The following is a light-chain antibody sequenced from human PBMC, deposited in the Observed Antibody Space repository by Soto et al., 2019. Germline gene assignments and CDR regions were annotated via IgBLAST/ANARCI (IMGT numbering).Light chain of an antibody. J-gene: IGKJ3*01. CDR1: QGISSH. CDR2: AAS. V-gene: IGKV1-9*01. CDR3: QRPSSYPFT. Sequence: DIQLTQSPSFLSASVGDRGTITCRASQGISSHLAWYQQKPGKAPKLLIYAASTLQSGVPSSFSGSGSETEVTLANSSLRPEDMATYHCQRPSSYPFTVGPGTKLDI.